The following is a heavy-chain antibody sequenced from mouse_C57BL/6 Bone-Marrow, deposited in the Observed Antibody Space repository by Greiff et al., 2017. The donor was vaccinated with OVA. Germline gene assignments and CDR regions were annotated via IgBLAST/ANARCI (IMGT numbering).Heavy chain of an antibody. V-gene: IGHV5-9*01. J-gene: IGHJ2*01. D-gene: IGHD2-2*01. CDR2: ISGGGGNT. Sequence: EVQLVESGGGLVKPGGSLKLSCAASGFTFSSYTMSWVRQTPEKRLEWVATISGGGGNTYYPDSVKGRFTISSDNAKNTLYLQMSSLRSEDTALYYCARYGFPFDYWGQGTTLTVSS. CDR3: ARYGFPFDY. CDR1: GFTFSSYT.